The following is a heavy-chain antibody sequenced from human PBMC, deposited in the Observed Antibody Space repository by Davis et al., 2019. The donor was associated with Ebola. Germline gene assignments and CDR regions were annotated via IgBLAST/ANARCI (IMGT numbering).Heavy chain of an antibody. Sequence: MPSETLSLTCTVSGGSISSSYWSWIRQPPGKGLEWIGYIYNSESSNYNPSLKSRFTISVDTSKNHFSLKLSSVTAADTAVYYCARGHTAAIWFDPWGQGTLVTVSS. CDR3: ARGHTAAIWFDP. J-gene: IGHJ5*02. V-gene: IGHV4-59*01. D-gene: IGHD2-2*02. CDR1: GGSISSSY. CDR2: IYNSESS.